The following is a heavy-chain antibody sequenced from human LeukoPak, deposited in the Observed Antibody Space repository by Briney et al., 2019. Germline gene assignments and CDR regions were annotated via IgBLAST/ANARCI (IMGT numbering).Heavy chain of an antibody. J-gene: IGHJ4*02. CDR3: ARDYPYSSSSRHSDY. CDR1: GFTFSSYS. V-gene: IGHV3-21*01. CDR2: ISSSSNYI. D-gene: IGHD6-6*01. Sequence: GGSLRLSCAASGFTFSSYSMNWVRQAPGKGLEWVSSISSSSNYIYYADSVKGRFTISRDNAKNSLYLQMNSLRAEDTAVYYCARDYPYSSSSRHSDYWGQGTLVTVSS.